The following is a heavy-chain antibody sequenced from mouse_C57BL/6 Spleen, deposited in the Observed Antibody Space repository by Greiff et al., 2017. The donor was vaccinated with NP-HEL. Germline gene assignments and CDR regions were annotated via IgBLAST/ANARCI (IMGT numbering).Heavy chain of an antibody. J-gene: IGHJ2*01. CDR3: ATSVDYGSSGYFDY. Sequence: VQLQQPGAELVRPGSSVKLSCKASGYTFTNYWMDWVKQRPGQGLEWIGNIYPSDSETHYNQKFKGKATLTVDKSSSTAYMQLSSLTSEDSAVYYCATSVDYGSSGYFDYWGQGTTLTVSS. CDR2: IYPSDSET. V-gene: IGHV1-61*01. CDR1: GYTFTNYW. D-gene: IGHD1-1*01.